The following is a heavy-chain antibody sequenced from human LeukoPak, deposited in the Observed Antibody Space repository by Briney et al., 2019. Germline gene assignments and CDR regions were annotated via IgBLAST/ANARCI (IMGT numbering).Heavy chain of an antibody. CDR1: GGSISSYY. J-gene: IGHJ6*03. Sequence: SETLSLTCTVSGGSISSYYWSWIRQPARKGLEWIGRIYTSGSTNYNPSLKSRVTMSVDTSKNQFSLKLSSVTAADTAVYYCATSSGSYSYYYYYMDVWGKGTTVTVSS. V-gene: IGHV4-4*07. D-gene: IGHD3-10*01. CDR3: ATSSGSYSYYYYYMDV. CDR2: IYTSGST.